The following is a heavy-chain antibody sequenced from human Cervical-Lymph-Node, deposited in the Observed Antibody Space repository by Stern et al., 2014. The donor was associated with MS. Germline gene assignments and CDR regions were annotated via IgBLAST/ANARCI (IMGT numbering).Heavy chain of an antibody. CDR1: GGSISSYY. CDR2: IYYSGHA. J-gene: IGHJ4*02. V-gene: IGHV4-59*01. CDR3: ARGFSSSWYGGRFFNY. D-gene: IGHD6-13*01. Sequence: VQLVESGPGLVKPSETLSLTCTVSGGSISSYYWRWIRQAPGTGMERIAYIYYSGHADYNPSLQGRVTVSVDTSKNQVSLRLSSVTAADTAVYYCARGFSSSWYGGRFFNYWGQGTLVTVSS.